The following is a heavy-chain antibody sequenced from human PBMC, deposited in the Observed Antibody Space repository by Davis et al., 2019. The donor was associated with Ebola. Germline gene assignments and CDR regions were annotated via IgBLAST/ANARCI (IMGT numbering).Heavy chain of an antibody. CDR2: IIPILGIA. D-gene: IGHD3-10*01. J-gene: IGHJ4*02. V-gene: IGHV1-69*10. Sequence: SVKVSCKASGYTFTSYAISWVRQAPGQGLEWMGGIIPILGIANYAQKFQGRVTITADESTSTAYMGLSSLRSEDTAVYYCAREPRLYYGSGSYYMGYYFDYWGQGTLVTVSS. CDR1: GYTFTSYA. CDR3: AREPRLYYGSGSYYMGYYFDY.